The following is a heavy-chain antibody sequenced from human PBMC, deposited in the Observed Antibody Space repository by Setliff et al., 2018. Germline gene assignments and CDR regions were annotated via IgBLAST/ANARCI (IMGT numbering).Heavy chain of an antibody. D-gene: IGHD3-3*01. V-gene: IGHV4-34*01. J-gene: IGHJ4*02. Sequence: SETLSLTCAVYGGSFSTYYWIWIRQPPGKGLEWIGEINHSGSTNYNPSLKSRVTISVDTSKNQFSLKLSSVTAADTAVYYCASSGGDTIFGVVMSPSYCFDYWGQGTLVTVSS. CDR2: INHSGST. CDR3: ASSGGDTIFGVVMSPSYCFDY. CDR1: GGSFSTYY.